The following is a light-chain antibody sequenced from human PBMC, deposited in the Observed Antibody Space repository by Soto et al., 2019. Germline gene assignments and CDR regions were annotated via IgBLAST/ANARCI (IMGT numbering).Light chain of an antibody. J-gene: IGKJ5*01. CDR1: QSVSSY. Sequence: EIVLMQSPGTLSLSPGERATLSCRASQSVSSYLAWYQQKPGQAPRLLIYGASTRATGIPARFSGSGSGTEFTLTISSLQSEDFAVYYCQQYNNWPPITFGQGTRLEI. CDR3: QQYNNWPPIT. V-gene: IGKV3-15*01. CDR2: GAS.